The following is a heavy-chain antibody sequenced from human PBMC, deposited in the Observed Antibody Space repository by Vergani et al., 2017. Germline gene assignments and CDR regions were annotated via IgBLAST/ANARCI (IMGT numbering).Heavy chain of an antibody. CDR2: IYYSGST. V-gene: IGHV4-59*01. CDR1: GGSISSYY. CDR3: ARKGPEDWFDP. Sequence: QVQLQESGPGLVKPSETLSLTCTVSGGSISSYYWSWIRQPPGKGLEWIGYIYYSGSTNYNPSLKSRVTISVDTSKNQFSLKLSSVTAADTAVYYCARKGPEDWFDPCGQGTLVTVSS. D-gene: IGHD1-14*01. J-gene: IGHJ5*02.